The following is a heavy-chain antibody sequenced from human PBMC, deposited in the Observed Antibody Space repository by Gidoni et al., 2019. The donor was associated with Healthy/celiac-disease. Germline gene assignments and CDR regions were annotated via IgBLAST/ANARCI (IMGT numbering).Heavy chain of an antibody. V-gene: IGHV1-69*01. J-gene: IGHJ4*02. Sequence: YGISWVRQAPGQGLEWMGGIIPIFGTANYAQKFQGRVTITADESTSTAYMELSSLRSEDTAVYYCARGRITMVRGVNGFDYWGQGTLVTVSS. CDR3: ARGRITMVRGVNGFDY. CDR2: IIPIFGTA. D-gene: IGHD3-10*01. CDR1: YG.